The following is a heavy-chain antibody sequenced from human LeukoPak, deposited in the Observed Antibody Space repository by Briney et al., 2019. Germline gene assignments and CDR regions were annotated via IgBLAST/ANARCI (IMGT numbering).Heavy chain of an antibody. D-gene: IGHD1-1*01. Sequence: GGSLRLSCVGSGFTFTTYTMHWVRQAPGEALEWVSAITGNGSSIYYSGPLKGRFTISRDNAKNSVYLHMTGLSAADTAVYYCATWDDLPLDHWGQGTLVTVSS. CDR3: ATWDDLPLDH. CDR2: ITGNGSSI. J-gene: IGHJ4*02. CDR1: GFTFTTYT. V-gene: IGHV3-21*01.